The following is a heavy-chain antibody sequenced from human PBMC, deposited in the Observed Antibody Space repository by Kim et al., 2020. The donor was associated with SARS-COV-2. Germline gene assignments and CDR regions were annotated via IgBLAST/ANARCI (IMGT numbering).Heavy chain of an antibody. CDR2: IGYDGSNK. V-gene: IGHV3-33*01. D-gene: IGHD1-26*01. Sequence: GGSLRLSCAASGFTFSSYGMHWVRQAPGKGLEGVAVIGYDGSNKYYEDSVKGRFTIFRDNTKNKLCLQMNSLRAEDMAVYYCSRDKSGSYSSFDYWGQGT. CDR3: SRDKSGSYSSFDY. J-gene: IGHJ4*02. CDR1: GFTFSSYG.